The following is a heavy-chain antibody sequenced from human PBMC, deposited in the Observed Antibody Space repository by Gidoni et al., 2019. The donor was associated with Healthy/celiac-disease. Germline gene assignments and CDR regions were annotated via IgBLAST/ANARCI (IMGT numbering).Heavy chain of an antibody. D-gene: IGHD1-26*01. CDR1: GGSISSSSYY. Sequence: QLQLQESGPGLVQPSEALSLTCPVSGGSISSSSYYWGWIRQPPGKGLEWSGSIYYSGSTYYNPSLKSRVTISVDTSKNQFALKLSSVTAADTAVYYCARPVRYLGSYLWHAFDIWGQGTMVTVSS. CDR3: ARPVRYLGSYLWHAFDI. J-gene: IGHJ3*02. V-gene: IGHV4-39*01. CDR2: IYYSGST.